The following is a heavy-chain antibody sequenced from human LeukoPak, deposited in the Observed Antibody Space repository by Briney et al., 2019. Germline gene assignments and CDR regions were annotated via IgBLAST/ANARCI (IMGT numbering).Heavy chain of an antibody. D-gene: IGHD3-9*01. Sequence: GGSLRLSCAASGFTFSSYEMIWVRQAPGKGVEWVSYISSSGSTIYYADSVKGRFTISRDNAKNSLYLQMNSLRAEDTAVYYCTKDFDAATGYWGQGTLVTVSS. CDR2: ISSSGSTI. CDR1: GFTFSSYE. CDR3: TKDFDAATGY. J-gene: IGHJ4*02. V-gene: IGHV3-48*03.